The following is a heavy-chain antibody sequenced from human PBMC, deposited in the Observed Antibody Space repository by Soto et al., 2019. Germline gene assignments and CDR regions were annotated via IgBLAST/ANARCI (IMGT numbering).Heavy chain of an antibody. CDR2: IIPIFGTA. CDR1: GGTFSSYA. CDR3: ARVGIVVVTSNWFDP. V-gene: IGHV1-69*13. D-gene: IGHD2-21*02. Sequence: ASSVKVSCKASGGTFSSYAISWVRQAPGQGLEWMGGIIPIFGTANYAQKFQGRVTITADESTSTAYMELSSLRSEDTAVYYCARVGIVVVTSNWFDPWGQGTLVTVYS. J-gene: IGHJ5*02.